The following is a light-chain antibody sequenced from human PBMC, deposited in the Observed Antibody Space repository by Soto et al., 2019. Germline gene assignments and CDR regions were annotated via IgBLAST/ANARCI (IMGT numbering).Light chain of an antibody. V-gene: IGKV1-39*01. J-gene: IGKJ2*03. CDR3: QQSYSNPPG. Sequence: DIQMTQSPSSLSASVGDRVTITCRASQSISNYLNWYQQKPGKAPKLLIYAASSLQSGVPSRFSGSGSGTDFTLTISSLQPEDSVTYSCQQSYSNPPGFGQGTKLEI. CDR2: AAS. CDR1: QSISNY.